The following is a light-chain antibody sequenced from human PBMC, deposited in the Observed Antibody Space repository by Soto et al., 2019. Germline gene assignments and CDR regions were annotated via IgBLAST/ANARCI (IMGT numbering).Light chain of an antibody. CDR1: QDVGKW. CDR2: GAS. Sequence: DIQMTQSPPSVPASVGERVTITCRASQDVGKWVAWYQQKPGKDTTLLIHGASSLQSGVPQRDSGSGYWTDGTRTISSLQPEDFATYYCQQANSFPITFGQGTRLEIK. J-gene: IGKJ5*01. V-gene: IGKV1-12*01. CDR3: QQANSFPIT.